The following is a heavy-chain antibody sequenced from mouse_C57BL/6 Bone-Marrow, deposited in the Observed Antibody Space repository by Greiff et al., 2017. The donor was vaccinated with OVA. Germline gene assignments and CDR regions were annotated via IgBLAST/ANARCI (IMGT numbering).Heavy chain of an antibody. CDR2: IYPGDGDT. J-gene: IGHJ3*01. CDR3: AREGSYSNYVGFAY. D-gene: IGHD2-5*01. Sequence: QVQLKESGAELVKPGASVKISCKASGYAFSSYWMNWVKQRPGKGLEWIGQIYPGDGDTNYNGKFKGKATLNADKSSSTAYMQLSSLISEDSAVYFCAREGSYSNYVGFAYWGQGTLVTVSA. CDR1: GYAFSSYW. V-gene: IGHV1-80*01.